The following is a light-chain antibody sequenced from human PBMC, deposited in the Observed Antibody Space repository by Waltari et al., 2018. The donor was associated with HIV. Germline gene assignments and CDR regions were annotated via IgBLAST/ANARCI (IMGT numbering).Light chain of an antibody. CDR3: QQYYGTPRT. V-gene: IGKV4-1*01. CDR1: QSVLYSSTNMNY. CDR2: WAS. J-gene: IGKJ1*01. Sequence: DIVVTQSPYSLAVSLGERATINCQSSQSVLYSSTNMNYLAWYQQKPGQPPKLLISWASIRESGVPDRFSGSGSGTEFSLTSNSRQAEDVAVYYCQQYYGTPRTFGRGTKVEIK.